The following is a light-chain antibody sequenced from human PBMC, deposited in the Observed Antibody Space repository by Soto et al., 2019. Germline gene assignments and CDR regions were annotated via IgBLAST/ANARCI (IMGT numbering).Light chain of an antibody. CDR1: QSVSSNY. Sequence: EIVLTQSPGTLSVSPWDSATLSCRASQSVSSNYLAWYQQKTGQAPRLLIYGESSRATGIPDRFSGSGSGTDLTLTISRLEPEDFAVYYCQQYISSPRTCGQGTKVDIK. CDR3: QQYISSPRT. V-gene: IGKV3-20*01. CDR2: GES. J-gene: IGKJ1*01.